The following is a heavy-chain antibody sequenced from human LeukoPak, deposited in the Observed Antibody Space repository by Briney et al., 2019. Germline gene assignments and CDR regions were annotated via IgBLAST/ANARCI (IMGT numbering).Heavy chain of an antibody. D-gene: IGHD2-15*01. Sequence: SGGSLRLSCAASGFTFSSYWMSWVRQAPGKGLEWVANIKQDGSEKYYVDSVKGRFTISRDNAKNSLYLQMNSLRAEDTAVYYCARNMEVLLDIVEVGYWGQGTLVTVSS. CDR2: IKQDGSEK. V-gene: IGHV3-7*01. J-gene: IGHJ4*02. CDR3: ARNMEVLLDIVEVGY. CDR1: GFTFSSYW.